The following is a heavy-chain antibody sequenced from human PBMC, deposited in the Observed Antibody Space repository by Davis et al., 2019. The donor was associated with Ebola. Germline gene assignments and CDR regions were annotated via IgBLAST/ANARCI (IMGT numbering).Heavy chain of an antibody. Sequence: GESLKISCAASGFTFSDYYMSWIRQAPGKGLEWVSYISSSGSTIYYADSVKGRFTISRDNAKNSLYLQMNSLRAEDTAVYYCATRGYSSGWYFDYWGQGTLVTVSS. V-gene: IGHV3-11*01. CDR2: ISSSGSTI. CDR1: GFTFSDYY. J-gene: IGHJ4*02. D-gene: IGHD6-19*01. CDR3: ATRGYSSGWYFDY.